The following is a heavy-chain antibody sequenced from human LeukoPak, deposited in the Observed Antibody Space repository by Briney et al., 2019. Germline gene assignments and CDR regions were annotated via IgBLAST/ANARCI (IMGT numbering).Heavy chain of an antibody. CDR3: AREAERRIVN. J-gene: IGHJ4*02. V-gene: IGHV4-38-2*02. Sequence: SETLSLTCVVSGFSISSGYYWGWIRQPPGKGLEWIANVHVSGTTFYNSSLNSRVAISIDTSKNQFSLKLSSVTAADTAVYFCAREAERRIVNWGRGTLVTVSS. D-gene: IGHD1-1*01. CDR1: GFSISSGYY. CDR2: VHVSGTT.